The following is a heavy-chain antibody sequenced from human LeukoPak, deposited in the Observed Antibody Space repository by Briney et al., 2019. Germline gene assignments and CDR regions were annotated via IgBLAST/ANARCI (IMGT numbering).Heavy chain of an antibody. J-gene: IGHJ6*02. CDR1: GGSFSNYY. V-gene: IGHV4-59*01. D-gene: IGHD5-12*01. CDR3: ARVSGATITTYYGVNV. CDR2: NHYSGST. Sequence: SETLSLTCTVAGGSFSNYYWSWIRQPPGKGLEWIGNNHYSGSTIYNPSLKSRVTISMDMSKSQFSLRLSSVTAVDTAVYYCARVSGATITTYYGVNVRGQGTTVTVS.